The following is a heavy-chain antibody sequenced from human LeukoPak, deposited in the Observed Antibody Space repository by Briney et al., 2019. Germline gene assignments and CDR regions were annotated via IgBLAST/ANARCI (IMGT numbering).Heavy chain of an antibody. J-gene: IGHJ3*02. CDR3: AKTTGYCTGGSCYRDAFHT. Sequence: SETLSLTCTVSGGSISSSIYYWGWIRQPPGKGLEWIASIYYSGGTYYNPSLKSRVTISVDTSKTQFSLKLTSVTAADTAVYYCAKTTGYCTGGSCYRDAFHTWGQGTMVTVSS. V-gene: IGHV4-39*01. CDR1: GGSISSSIYY. D-gene: IGHD2-15*01. CDR2: IYYSGGT.